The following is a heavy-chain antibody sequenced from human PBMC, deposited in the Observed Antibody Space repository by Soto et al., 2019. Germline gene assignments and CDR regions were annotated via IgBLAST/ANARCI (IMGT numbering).Heavy chain of an antibody. V-gene: IGHV3-33*08. D-gene: IGHD6-13*01. CDR1: GFTFSSYG. CDR2: IWYDGSNK. CDR3: ARVPLGSWYYFDY. Sequence: PGGSLRLSCAASGFTFSSYGMHWVRQAPGKGLEWVAVIWYDGSNKYYADSVKGRFTISRDNSKNTLYLQMNSLRAEDTAVYYCARVPLGSWYYFDYWGQGTLVTVSS. J-gene: IGHJ4*02.